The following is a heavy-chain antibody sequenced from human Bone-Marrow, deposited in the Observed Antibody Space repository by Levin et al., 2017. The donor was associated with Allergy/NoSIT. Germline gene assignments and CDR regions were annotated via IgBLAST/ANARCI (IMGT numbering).Heavy chain of an antibody. CDR3: ARDSFMSGHHPWSGFDP. D-gene: IGHD3-16*01. V-gene: IGHV3-21*01. CDR1: GFPFYVYS. J-gene: IGHJ5*02. CDR2: IGIHSNYR. Sequence: GGSLRLSCATSGFPFYVYSMNWVRQAPGRGLEWVSTIGIHSNYRSYTDSVAGRFTISRDDAKNSVYLQMNSLRADDTAVYYCARDSFMSGHHPWSGFDPWGQGVLVTVSS.